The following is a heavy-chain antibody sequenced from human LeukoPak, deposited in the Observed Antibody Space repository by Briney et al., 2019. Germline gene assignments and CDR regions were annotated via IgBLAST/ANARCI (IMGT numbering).Heavy chain of an antibody. CDR2: IYISGST. Sequence: PSETLSLTCTVSGGSISSYYWSWIRQPAGKGLEWIGRIYISGSTNYNPSLKSRVTMSVDTSKNQFSLKLSSVTAADTAVYYCARVERYNGDYGWFDPWGQGNLVTVSS. J-gene: IGHJ5*02. CDR3: ARVERYNGDYGWFDP. V-gene: IGHV4-4*07. CDR1: GGSISSYY. D-gene: IGHD4-17*01.